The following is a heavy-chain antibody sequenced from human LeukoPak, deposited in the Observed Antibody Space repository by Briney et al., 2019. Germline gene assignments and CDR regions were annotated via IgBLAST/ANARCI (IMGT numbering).Heavy chain of an antibody. CDR2: IYASGST. Sequence: SETLSLPFTVSGGSISSYYWSWIRQPAGKGLEWIGRIYASGSTNYSPSLKSRVTMSVDTSKNQFSLKLSSVTAADTAVYYCARDIGDYGLLGWFDPWGQGTLVTVSS. D-gene: IGHD3-16*01. J-gene: IGHJ5*02. CDR3: ARDIGDYGLLGWFDP. V-gene: IGHV4-4*07. CDR1: GGSISSYY.